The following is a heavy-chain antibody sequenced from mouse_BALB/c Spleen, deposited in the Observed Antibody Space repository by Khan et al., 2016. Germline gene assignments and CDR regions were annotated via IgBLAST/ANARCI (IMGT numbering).Heavy chain of an antibody. J-gene: IGHJ1*01. CDR1: GFNIKDTY. Sequence: GQRKQSGAGLGKPGASVKWSCTASGFNIKDTYMHWVKQRPEQGLEWIGRIDPANGITKYDPKFQGKATITAETSSNTAYLQLSSLTSEDTAVYYCAGTYFDVWGAGTTVTVSS. CDR2: IDPANGIT. V-gene: IGHV14-3*02. D-gene: IGHD2-14*01. CDR3: AGTYFDV.